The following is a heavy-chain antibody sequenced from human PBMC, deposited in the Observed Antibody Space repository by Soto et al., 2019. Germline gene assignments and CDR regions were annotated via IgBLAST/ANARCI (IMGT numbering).Heavy chain of an antibody. CDR3: AKLGTMGVFDN. J-gene: IGHJ4*02. CDR1: VFTFSSYA. Sequence: GSLRLYGAASVFTFSSYAMSWVRQAPGKGLEWLAGITFRGDYTYYADAVKGRFSLSRDNSRNRLDLQMNNLKVEDTALYYCAKLGTMGVFDNWGQGTLVTVSS. D-gene: IGHD1-26*01. CDR2: ITFRGDYT. V-gene: IGHV3-23*01.